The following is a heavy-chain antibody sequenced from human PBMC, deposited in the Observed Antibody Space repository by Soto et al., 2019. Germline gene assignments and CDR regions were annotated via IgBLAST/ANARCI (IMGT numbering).Heavy chain of an antibody. CDR3: ARTDFADILTGYCLDYYYYGMDV. D-gene: IGHD3-9*01. Sequence: ASVKVSCKASGYTFTSYGISWVRQAPGQGLEWMGWISAYNGNTNYAQKLQGRVTMTTDTSTSTAYMELRSLRSDDTAVYYCARTDFADILTGYCLDYYYYGMDVWGQGTTVTVSS. CDR1: GYTFTSYG. V-gene: IGHV1-18*01. J-gene: IGHJ6*02. CDR2: ISAYNGNT.